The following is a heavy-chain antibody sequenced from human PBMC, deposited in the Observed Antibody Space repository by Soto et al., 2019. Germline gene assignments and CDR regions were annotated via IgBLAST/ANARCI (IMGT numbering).Heavy chain of an antibody. CDR3: ATWLQREHAYDV. D-gene: IGHD1-1*01. CDR1: GMTVSGKKY. Sequence: DVQLVESGGALIQRGGSLRLSCAVVGMTVSGKKYVAWVHQAPGKGLEWVSGVYDADGKYYADSVKGRFTTSRDSSKTIVYLEMNDLGPEDTAIYYCATWLQREHAYDVWGLGTAVTVSS. V-gene: IGHV3-53*01. J-gene: IGHJ3*01. CDR2: VYDADGK.